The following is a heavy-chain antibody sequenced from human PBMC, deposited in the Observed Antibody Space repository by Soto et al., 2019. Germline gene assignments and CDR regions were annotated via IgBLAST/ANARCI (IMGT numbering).Heavy chain of an antibody. CDR3: AKGRTFFDF. J-gene: IGHJ4*02. CDR1: GFAFSAYA. V-gene: IGHV3-23*01. Sequence: GGSLRLSCAASGFAFSAYAMTWVRQAPGRGLEWVSDISDSDGGTHYADSVKGRFTISRDNAKNTLYLQMDRLRVEDAAVYYRAKGRTFFDFWGQGTLVTVSS. CDR2: ISDSDGGT.